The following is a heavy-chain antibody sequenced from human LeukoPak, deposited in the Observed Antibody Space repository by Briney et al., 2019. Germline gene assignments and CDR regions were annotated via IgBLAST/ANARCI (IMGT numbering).Heavy chain of an antibody. CDR1: GGSISSSSYY. CDR3: ARHQGNVLRFWEWSLPPMDV. CDR2: IYYSGST. J-gene: IGHJ6*04. Sequence: SETLSLTCTVSGGSISSSSYYWGWIRQPPGKGLEWIGSIYYSGSTHYNPSLKSRVTISVDTSKNQFSLKLSSVTAADTAVYYYARHQGNVLRFWEWSLPPMDVRGKGTTVTVSS. V-gene: IGHV4-39*01. D-gene: IGHD3-3*01.